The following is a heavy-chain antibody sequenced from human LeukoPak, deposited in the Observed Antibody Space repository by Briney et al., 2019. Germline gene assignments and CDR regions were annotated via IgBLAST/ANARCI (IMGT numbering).Heavy chain of an antibody. CDR2: ISSSGSYI. V-gene: IGHV3-21*01. CDR1: GFTFSSYS. CDR3: ARAYYYGSGSPSNEGYYYGMDV. J-gene: IGHJ6*02. D-gene: IGHD3-10*01. Sequence: GGSLRLSCAASGFTFSSYSMNWVRQAPGKGLEWVSSISSSGSYIYYADSVKGRFTISRDNAKNSLYLQMNSLRAEDTAVYYCARAYYYGSGSPSNEGYYYGMDVWGQGTTVTVSS.